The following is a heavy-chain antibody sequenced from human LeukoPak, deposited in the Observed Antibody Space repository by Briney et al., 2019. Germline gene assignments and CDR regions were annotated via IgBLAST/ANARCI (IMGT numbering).Heavy chain of an antibody. D-gene: IGHD3-9*01. CDR3: AKDGPELRYFDWSKPYYYGMDV. V-gene: IGHV3-23*01. Sequence: GGSLRLSCAASGFTFSSYAMSWVRQAPGKGLEWVSAISGSGGSTYYADSVKGRFTISRDNSKNTLYLQMNSLRDEDTAVYYCAKDGPELRYFDWSKPYYYGMDVWGQGTTVTVSS. J-gene: IGHJ6*02. CDR2: ISGSGGST. CDR1: GFTFSSYA.